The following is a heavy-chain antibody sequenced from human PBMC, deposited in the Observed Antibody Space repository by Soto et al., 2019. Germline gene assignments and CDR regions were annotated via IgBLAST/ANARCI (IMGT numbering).Heavy chain of an antibody. CDR2: IYPADSDT. CDR1: GYRFTSYW. V-gene: IGHV5-51*01. Sequence: GESLKISCQGSGYRFTSYWLGWVRQTPGKGLEWMGIIYPADSDTRYSPSFQGQVTISADRSISTAYLQWSSLKASDTAMYYCARRGSGSYYNPYDYWGQGTLVTVSS. D-gene: IGHD3-10*01. J-gene: IGHJ4*02. CDR3: ARRGSGSYYNPYDY.